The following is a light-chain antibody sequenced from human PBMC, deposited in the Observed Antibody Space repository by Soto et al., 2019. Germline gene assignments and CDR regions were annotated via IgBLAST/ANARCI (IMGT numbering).Light chain of an antibody. V-gene: IGKV1-12*01. CDR1: QVFSSL. CDR2: AAS. Sequence: EIQMNQSPSSLSASVGDRVTITCRASQVFSSLFAWYQQTPGQAPKLLIYAASSLQSGFPSRKSGSGSETDFTLTSCSLQPDDFAPYHLLQANNGPRTFVQGTKLEIK. CDR3: LQANNGPRT. J-gene: IGKJ2*02.